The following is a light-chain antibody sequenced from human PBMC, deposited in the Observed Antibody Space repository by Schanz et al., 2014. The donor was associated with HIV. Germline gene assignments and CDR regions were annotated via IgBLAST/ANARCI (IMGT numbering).Light chain of an antibody. CDR1: SSNIGAGYD. J-gene: IGLJ1*01. V-gene: IGLV1-40*01. Sequence: QSVLTQPPSVSGAPGQRVTISCTGSSSNIGAGYDVHWYQQLPGTAPKLLIHNNSHRPSGVPDRFSGSKSGTSASLAISGLQSEDEADYYCNSYSHSNTYVFGSGTKVTVL. CDR3: NSYSHSNTYV. CDR2: NNS.